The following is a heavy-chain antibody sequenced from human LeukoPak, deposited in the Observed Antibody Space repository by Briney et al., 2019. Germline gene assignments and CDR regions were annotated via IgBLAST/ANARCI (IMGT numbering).Heavy chain of an antibody. CDR2: ISSSSSAI. Sequence: GGSLRLSCAASGFTFSTYTMNWVRQAPGKGLEWVSYISSSSSAIFYADSVKGRFAISRDNAKNSLYLQMNSLRDEDTAVYFCARDPGDYWGQGTLVTVSS. V-gene: IGHV3-48*02. D-gene: IGHD3-10*01. CDR3: ARDPGDY. CDR1: GFTFSTYT. J-gene: IGHJ4*02.